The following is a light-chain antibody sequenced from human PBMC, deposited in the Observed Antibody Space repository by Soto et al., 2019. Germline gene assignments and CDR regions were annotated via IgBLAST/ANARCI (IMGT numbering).Light chain of an antibody. CDR2: GAS. J-gene: IGKJ1*01. Sequence: DIFLTPPPDSLAVSLRERVTINCKSSQSFLYSSNNRNYLAWFQQKPGHAPRLLIYGASTRATGIPGRFSGSGSGTEFTLTISSLQAEDFAVYYWQQYNGWRTFGQGTKVDIK. CDR1: QSFLYSSNNRNY. V-gene: IGKV4-1*01. CDR3: QQYNGWRT.